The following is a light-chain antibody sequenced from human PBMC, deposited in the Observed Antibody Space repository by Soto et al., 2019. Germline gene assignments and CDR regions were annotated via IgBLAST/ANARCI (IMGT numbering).Light chain of an antibody. CDR1: QDISSW. CDR3: QQGDSFPFT. CDR2: AAS. Sequence: DIQMTQSPSSVSASVGDTVTITCRASQDISSWVAWYQQKPGKAPKLLISAASSLQSGVPTRFSGSGSGTDFTLIISGLQPEDVAPYFCQQGDSFPFTFGGGTKVEIK. V-gene: IGKV1-12*01. J-gene: IGKJ4*01.